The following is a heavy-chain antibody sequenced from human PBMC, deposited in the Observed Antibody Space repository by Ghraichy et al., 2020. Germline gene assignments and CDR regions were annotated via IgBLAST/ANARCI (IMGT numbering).Heavy chain of an antibody. D-gene: IGHD3-9*01. V-gene: IGHV4-59*01. Sequence: ETLSLTCTVSGGSISTFYWSWIRQPPGKGLEWMGCIYYGGNTYYNPSLKSRVTISVDTSKNQISLKLTSVTAADTAVYYCARDPGYYDILTGFSPTGYGLDVWGQGTAVTVSS. CDR1: GGSISTFY. CDR3: ARDPGYYDILTGFSPTGYGLDV. CDR2: IYYGGNT. J-gene: IGHJ6*02.